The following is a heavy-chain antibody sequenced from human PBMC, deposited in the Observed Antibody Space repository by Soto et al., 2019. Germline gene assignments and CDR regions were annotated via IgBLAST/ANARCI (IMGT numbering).Heavy chain of an antibody. CDR3: ARHALDGDYVEYSYYYMDG. CDR1: GGSTSSYY. Sequence: SETLSLTCTVSGGSTSSYYWSWIRQPPGKGLEWIACIYYSGSTKYNPSLKSRVTISLDTSKNQFSLKLNSVTAADTAVYYCARHALDGDYVEYSYYYMDGWGKGSSVTVSS. CDR2: IYYSGST. D-gene: IGHD4-17*01. J-gene: IGHJ6*03. V-gene: IGHV4-59*08.